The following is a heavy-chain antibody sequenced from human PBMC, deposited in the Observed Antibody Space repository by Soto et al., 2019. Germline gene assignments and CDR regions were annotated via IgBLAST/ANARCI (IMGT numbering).Heavy chain of an antibody. CDR3: ARHRGEYSGYDPYYFDY. V-gene: IGHV5-51*01. CDR1: GYSFTSYW. J-gene: IGHJ4*02. Sequence: GESLKISCKGSGYSFTSYWIGWVRQMPGKGLEWMGIIYPGDSDTRYSPSFQGQVTISAGKSISTAYLQWSSLKASDTAMYYCARHRGEYSGYDPYYFDYWGQGTLVTVSS. CDR2: IYPGDSDT. D-gene: IGHD5-12*01.